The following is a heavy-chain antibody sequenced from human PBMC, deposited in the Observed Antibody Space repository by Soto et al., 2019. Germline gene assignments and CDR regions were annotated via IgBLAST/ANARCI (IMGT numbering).Heavy chain of an antibody. CDR2: ITGGNT. CDR3: AKDKERGGYDSDFDS. CDR1: GFTFGTYG. Sequence: EVHLLESGGGLIQPGGSLRLSCGASGFTFGTYGMGWVRQAPGKGLEGVSTITGGNTYYAASVKGRFTISRDNSKNTLYLQMSSLRAEDTALYYCAKDKERGGYDSDFDSWGQGPLVTVSS. V-gene: IGHV3-23*01. J-gene: IGHJ4*02. D-gene: IGHD3-3*01.